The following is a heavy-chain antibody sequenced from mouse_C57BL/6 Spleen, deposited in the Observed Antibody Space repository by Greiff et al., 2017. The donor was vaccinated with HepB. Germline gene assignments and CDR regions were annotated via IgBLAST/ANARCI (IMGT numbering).Heavy chain of an antibody. D-gene: IGHD1-1*01. Sequence: EVQVVESGGGLVKPGGSLKLSCAASGFTFSDYGMHWVRQAPEKGLEWVAYISSGSSTIYYADTVKGRFTISRDNAKNTLFLQMTSLRSEDTAMYYCARPNYYGSSDYYAMDYWGQGTSVTVSS. V-gene: IGHV5-17*01. J-gene: IGHJ4*01. CDR3: ARPNYYGSSDYYAMDY. CDR1: GFTFSDYG. CDR2: ISSGSSTI.